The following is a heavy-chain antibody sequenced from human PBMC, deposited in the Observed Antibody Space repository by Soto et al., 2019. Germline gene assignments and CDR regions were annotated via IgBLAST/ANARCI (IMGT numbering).Heavy chain of an antibody. CDR1: GGTFNNYV. J-gene: IGHJ4*02. D-gene: IGHD2-2*01. CDR2: IIPIFGTA. V-gene: IGHV1-69*06. CDR3: AGRCDSTSCLAHFGY. Sequence: GASVKVSCKASGGTFNNYVINWVRQAPGQGLEWMGGIIPIFGTANYAQKFQGRVTITADKSTSTAYMELNSLRSEDTAVYYCAGRCDSTSCLAHFGYWGQGTLVTVSS.